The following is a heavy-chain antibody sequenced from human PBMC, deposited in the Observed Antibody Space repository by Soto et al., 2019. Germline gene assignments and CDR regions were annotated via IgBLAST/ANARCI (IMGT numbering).Heavy chain of an antibody. D-gene: IGHD1-1*01. CDR2: ITDSGGST. CDR1: GFTFSSVA. V-gene: IGHV3-23*01. J-gene: IGHJ4*02. CDR3: AKLYWNPRYFDY. Sequence: GGSLRLSCAASGFTFSSVAMAWVRQAPGKGLEWVSSITDSGGSTDYADSVKGRFTISRDNSRNTLYLQMNSLRADDTTVYYCAKLYWNPRYFDYWGQGTRVTVSS.